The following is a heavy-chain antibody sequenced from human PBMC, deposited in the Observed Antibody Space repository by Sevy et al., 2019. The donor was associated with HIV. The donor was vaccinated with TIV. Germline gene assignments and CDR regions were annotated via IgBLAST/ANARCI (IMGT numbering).Heavy chain of an antibody. V-gene: IGHV4-34*01. CDR2: INESGIT. Sequence: SETLSLTCAVHDGSFSGYYWNWIRQLPGKGLEWIGEINESGITYYNPSLKSRVTISVDTSKKQFSLKLNSVTAWDSAVYFCARSPPVVVVPGAPSWFDPWGQGTLVTVSS. J-gene: IGHJ5*02. D-gene: IGHD2-2*01. CDR1: DGSFSGYY. CDR3: ARSPPVVVVPGAPSWFDP.